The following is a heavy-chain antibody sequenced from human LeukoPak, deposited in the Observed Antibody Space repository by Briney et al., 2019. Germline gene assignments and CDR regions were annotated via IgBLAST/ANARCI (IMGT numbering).Heavy chain of an antibody. D-gene: IGHD1-26*01. CDR3: ARGSRLYSGSYYSSGDY. V-gene: IGHV1-8*01. CDR1: GYTFTSYD. Sequence: ASVKVSCKASGYTFTSYDINWVRQATGQGLEWMGWMNPNSGNTGYAQKFQGRVTMTRNTSISTGYMELSSLRSEDTAVYYCARGSRLYSGSYYSSGDYWGQGTLVTVSS. CDR2: MNPNSGNT. J-gene: IGHJ4*02.